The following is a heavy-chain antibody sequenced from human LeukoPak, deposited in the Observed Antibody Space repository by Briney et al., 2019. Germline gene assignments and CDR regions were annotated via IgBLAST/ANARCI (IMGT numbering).Heavy chain of an antibody. Sequence: GSLRVSCAAPGFTFSNYNMNWVRQPPGKGLEWIGEINHSGSTNYNPSLKSRVTISVDTSKNQFSLKLSSVTAADTAVYYCAREAVYYDYVWGSYRYKTGAFDIWGQGTMVTVSS. CDR1: GFTFSNYN. CDR3: AREAVYYDYVWGSYRYKTGAFDI. D-gene: IGHD3-16*02. V-gene: IGHV4-34*01. J-gene: IGHJ3*02. CDR2: INHSGST.